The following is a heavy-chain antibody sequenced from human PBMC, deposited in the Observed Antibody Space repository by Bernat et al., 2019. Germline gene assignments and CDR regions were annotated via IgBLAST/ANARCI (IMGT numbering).Heavy chain of an antibody. CDR3: ARGGYCSSTSCPVFDP. J-gene: IGHJ5*02. D-gene: IGHD2-2*03. Sequence: QVQLQESGPGLVKPSETLSLTCTVSGGSISSYYWSWIRQPPGKGLEWIGYIYYSGSTNYNPSLKSRVTISVDTSKNQFSLKLSSVTAADTAMYYCARGGYCSSTSCPVFDPWGQGTLVTVSS. CDR2: IYYSGST. CDR1: GGSISSYY. V-gene: IGHV4-59*01.